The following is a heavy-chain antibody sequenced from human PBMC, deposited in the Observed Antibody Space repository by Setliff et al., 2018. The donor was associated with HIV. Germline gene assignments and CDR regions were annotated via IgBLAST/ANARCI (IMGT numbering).Heavy chain of an antibody. CDR1: GYTFTDYY. V-gene: IGHV1-2*02. J-gene: IGHJ4*02. CDR3: ARAAYGYDSSGYFFDY. D-gene: IGHD3-22*01. CDR2: IYPKSGDT. Sequence: GASVKVSCKASGYTFTDYYMHWMRQAPGRGLEWMGWIYPKSGDTNYEQKFQGRVTLTRDTSVTTVYMELTSLRSDDTAVYYCARAAYGYDSSGYFFDYWGQGTLVTVSS.